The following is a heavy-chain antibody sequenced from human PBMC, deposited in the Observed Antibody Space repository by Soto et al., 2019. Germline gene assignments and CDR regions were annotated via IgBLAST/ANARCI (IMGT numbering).Heavy chain of an antibody. CDR2: ISSSSSYI. Sequence: PGGSLRLSCAASGFTFSSYSMNWVRQAPGKGLEWVSSISSSSSYIYYADSVKGRFTISRDNAKNSLYLQMNSLRAEDTAVYYRARVPDYDILTGSPADAFDIWGQGTMVTVSS. CDR1: GFTFSSYS. J-gene: IGHJ3*02. CDR3: ARVPDYDILTGSPADAFDI. D-gene: IGHD3-9*01. V-gene: IGHV3-21*01.